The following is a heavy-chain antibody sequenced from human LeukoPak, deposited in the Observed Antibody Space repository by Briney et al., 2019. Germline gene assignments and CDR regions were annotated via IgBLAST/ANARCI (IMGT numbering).Heavy chain of an antibody. Sequence: GGSLRLSCVASGFTFSNYSMNWVRQAPGKGLEWVSSISSRSSYIYYADSVKGRFTISRDNAKNSLYLQMNSLRAEDTAVYYCAGDRYYDFWSGYEFDYWGQGTLVTVSS. CDR3: AGDRYYDFWSGYEFDY. D-gene: IGHD3-3*01. J-gene: IGHJ4*02. CDR1: GFTFSNYS. CDR2: ISSRSSYI. V-gene: IGHV3-21*01.